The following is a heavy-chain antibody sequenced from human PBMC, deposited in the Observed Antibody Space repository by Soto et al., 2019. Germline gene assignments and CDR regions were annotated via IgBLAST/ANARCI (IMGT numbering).Heavy chain of an antibody. CDR1: GGSFSGYY. CDR2: INHSGST. V-gene: IGHV4-34*01. D-gene: IGHD3-10*01. CDR3: ARGFITMVRGVCMHYYYYGMDV. J-gene: IGHJ6*02. Sequence: SETLSLTCAVYGGSFSGYYWSWIRQPPGKGLEWIGEINHSGSTNYNPSLKSRVTISVDTSKNQFSLKLSSVTAADTAVYYCARGFITMVRGVCMHYYYYGMDVWGQGTTVTVSS.